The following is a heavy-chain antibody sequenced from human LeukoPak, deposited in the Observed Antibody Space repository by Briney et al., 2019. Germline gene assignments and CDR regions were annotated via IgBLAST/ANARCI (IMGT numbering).Heavy chain of an antibody. Sequence: PSGTLSLTFTVTGGSISSGTYYWGWIRHPPGKVLEWTGRIYYSGSTYYNPSLTMRVTISVDSFMIFVSLKLSAVPFADSYVFYCARTQPGYSSGGFDYWGQGTLVTVSS. D-gene: IGHD6-19*01. CDR3: ARTQPGYSSGGFDY. CDR1: GGSISSGTYY. V-gene: IGHV4-39*01. CDR2: IYYSGST. J-gene: IGHJ4*02.